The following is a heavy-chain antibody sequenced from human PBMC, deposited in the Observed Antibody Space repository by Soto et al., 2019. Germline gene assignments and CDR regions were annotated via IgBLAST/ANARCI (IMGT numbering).Heavy chain of an antibody. Sequence: GGSLRLSCAGSGFKFDDYAMHWVRQAPGKGLEWVSGITWDSGTIDYADSVRGRFTISRDNAENSLSLQMNALRPEDTALYYCAIGRRIVRTIRGALDYWGRGTLVTVSS. CDR1: GFKFDDYA. J-gene: IGHJ4*02. CDR2: ITWDSGTI. V-gene: IGHV3-9*01. CDR3: AIGRRIVRTIRGALDY. D-gene: IGHD1-1*01.